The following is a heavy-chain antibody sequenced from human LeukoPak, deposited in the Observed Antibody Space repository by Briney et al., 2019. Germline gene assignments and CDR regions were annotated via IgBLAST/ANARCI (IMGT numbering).Heavy chain of an antibody. CDR2: INPNSGGT. Sequence: ASVKVSCKASGYTFTGYFLHWVRRAPGQGFEWMGWINPNSGGTYYTQRFQGRVTMTRDTSISTAYMELSSLRSDDTAVYYCARAQSLTAPAGTFANSWGQGTLITVSS. CDR3: ARAQSLTAPAGTFANS. D-gene: IGHD6-13*01. CDR1: GYTFTGYF. J-gene: IGHJ4*02. V-gene: IGHV1-2*02.